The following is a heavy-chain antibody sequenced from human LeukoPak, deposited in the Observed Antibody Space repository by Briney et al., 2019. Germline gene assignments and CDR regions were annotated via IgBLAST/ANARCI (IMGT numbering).Heavy chain of an antibody. J-gene: IGHJ6*03. CDR2: IYYSGST. Sequence: TSETLSLTCTVSGGSISSSSYYWGWIRQPPGKGLEWIGSIYYSGSTYYNPSLKSRVTISVDTSKNQFSLKLSSVTAADTAVYYCARATYSSSPYMDVWGKGTTVTVSS. V-gene: IGHV4-39*07. CDR3: ARATYSSSPYMDV. CDR1: GGSISSSSYY. D-gene: IGHD6-6*01.